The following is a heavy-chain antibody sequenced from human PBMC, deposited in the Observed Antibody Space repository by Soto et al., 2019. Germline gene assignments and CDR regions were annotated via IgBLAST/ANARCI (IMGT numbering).Heavy chain of an antibody. D-gene: IGHD4-17*01. CDR2: ISYSGTT. CDR1: GGSISRGNYY. J-gene: IGHJ4*02. CDR3: ATMGTPVTGLYYFDY. Sequence: PSETLSLTCTVSGGSISRGNYYWSLIRQPPGKGLEWIGFISYSGTTHYSASLRSRVSISVDTSKNQFSLDLSSVTAADTAVYYCATMGTPVTGLYYFDYWGQGTLVTVS. V-gene: IGHV4-30-4*01.